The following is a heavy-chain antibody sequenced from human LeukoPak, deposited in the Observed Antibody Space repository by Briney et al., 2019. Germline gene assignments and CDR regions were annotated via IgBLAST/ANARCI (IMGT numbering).Heavy chain of an antibody. CDR1: GYTFTGYN. V-gene: IGHV1-2*02. J-gene: IGHJ4*02. D-gene: IGHD3-3*01. Sequence: ASVKVSCKASGYTFTGYNMHWVRQAPGQGLEWMGWINPNSGGTNYAQEFQGRVTMTRDTSISTAYMELSRLRSDDTAVYYCARDLGGPRGFDYWGQGTLVTVSS. CDR3: ARDLGGPRGFDY. CDR2: INPNSGGT.